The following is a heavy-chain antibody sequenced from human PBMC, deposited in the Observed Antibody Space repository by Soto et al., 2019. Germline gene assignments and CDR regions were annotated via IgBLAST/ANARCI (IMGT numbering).Heavy chain of an antibody. J-gene: IGHJ5*02. Sequence: PSVKVSCKASGYTSSSDSLHWVRQAPGQGLEWMGKINPTGGSASYPQKFQGRLSMTRDTSTSTVYMELSSLTTEDMAVYYCARSRVTASPWFDPWGQGTLVTVSS. CDR1: GYTSSSDS. CDR3: ARSRVTASPWFDP. D-gene: IGHD5-18*01. V-gene: IGHV1-46*03. CDR2: INPTGGSA.